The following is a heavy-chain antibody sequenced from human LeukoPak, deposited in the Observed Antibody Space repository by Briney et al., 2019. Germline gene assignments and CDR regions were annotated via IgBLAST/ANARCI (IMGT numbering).Heavy chain of an antibody. CDR1: GGSISSGGYY. CDR2: IYYSGST. Sequence: PSETLSLTCTVSGGSISSGGYYWSWIRQPPGKGLEWIGYIYYSGSTNYNPSLKSRVTISVDTSKNQFSLKPSSVTAADTAVYYCARGGELPDYWGQGTLVTVSS. CDR3: ARGGELPDY. V-gene: IGHV4-61*08. J-gene: IGHJ4*02. D-gene: IGHD1-26*01.